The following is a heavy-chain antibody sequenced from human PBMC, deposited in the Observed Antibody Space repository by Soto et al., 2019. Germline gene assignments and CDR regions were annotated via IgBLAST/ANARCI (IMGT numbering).Heavy chain of an antibody. D-gene: IGHD2-2*02. CDR3: ARGQGAAIGDYYYHGMAV. CDR1: GFIFSGSA. V-gene: IGHV3-73*02. CDR2: SRSRANNFAT. J-gene: IGHJ6*02. Sequence: EVQLVESGGGLVQPGGSLKLSCAASGFIFSGSAIHWVRQASGKGLEWVGRSRSRANNFATSSAASVKGRFTFSRDDSKKTAYLQMNTLKPEDTAVYYCARGQGAAIGDYYYHGMAVWGQGTTVTVSS.